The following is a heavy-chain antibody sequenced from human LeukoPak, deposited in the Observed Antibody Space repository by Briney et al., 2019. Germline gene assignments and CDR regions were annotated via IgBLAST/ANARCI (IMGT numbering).Heavy chain of an antibody. J-gene: IGHJ4*02. CDR3: ARGGYGH. D-gene: IGHD3-22*01. CDR2: IYYSGST. V-gene: IGHV4-59*08. CDR1: GDSITRYY. Sequence: SETLSLTCTVSGDSITRYYWSWIRQPPGKGLEWIGHIYYSGSTNYNPSLKSRVTISVDTSKNQFSLKLSSVTAADTAVYYCARGGYGHWGQGTLVTVSS.